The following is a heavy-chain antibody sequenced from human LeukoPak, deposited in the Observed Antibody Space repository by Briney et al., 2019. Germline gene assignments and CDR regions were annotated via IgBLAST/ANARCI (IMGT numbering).Heavy chain of an antibody. Sequence: ASVKVSCKASGYTSTSYGISWVRRAPGQGLEWMGWISAYNGNTNYAQKLQGRVTMTTDTSTSTAYMELRSLRSDDTAVYYCARDGDYDYVWGSYPGDYYYYGMDVWGQGTTVTVSS. J-gene: IGHJ6*02. CDR2: ISAYNGNT. CDR1: GYTSTSYG. V-gene: IGHV1-18*01. CDR3: ARDGDYDYVWGSYPGDYYYYGMDV. D-gene: IGHD3-16*02.